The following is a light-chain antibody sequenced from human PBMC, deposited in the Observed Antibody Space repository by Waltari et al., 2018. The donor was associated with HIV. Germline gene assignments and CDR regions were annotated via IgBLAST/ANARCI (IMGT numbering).Light chain of an antibody. CDR2: EGS. V-gene: IGLV2-23*01. CDR3: CSYAGSSTSVV. CDR1: SSHVGSYNL. J-gene: IGLJ2*01. Sequence: QSALTQPASVSGSPGQSITISCTGTSSHVGSYNLASCYQQQPGKDPKLRIYEGSKRPSGVSNRFSGSKAGNTASLTISGLQAEDEADYYCCSYAGSSTSVVFGGGTKLTVL.